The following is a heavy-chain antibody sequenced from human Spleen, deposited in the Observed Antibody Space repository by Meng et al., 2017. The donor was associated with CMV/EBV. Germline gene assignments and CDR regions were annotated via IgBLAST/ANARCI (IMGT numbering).Heavy chain of an antibody. CDR2: IYYSGST. CDR1: GGSISSSSYY. D-gene: IGHD6-13*01. CDR3: AREAAGYYYYYGMDV. J-gene: IGHJ6*02. V-gene: IGHV4-39*07. Sequence: SETLSLTCTVSGGSISSSSYYWGWIRQPPGKGLEWIGSIYYSGSTYYNPSLKSRVTISVDTSKNQFSLKLSSVTAADTAVYYCAREAAGYYYYYGMDVWGHGTTVTVSS.